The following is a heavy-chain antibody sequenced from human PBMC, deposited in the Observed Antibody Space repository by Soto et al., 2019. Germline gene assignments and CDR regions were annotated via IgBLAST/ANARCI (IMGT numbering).Heavy chain of an antibody. CDR1: GFTFSNYW. D-gene: IGHD2-2*01. CDR2: INSDGSVS. Sequence: EVQLVESGGGLVQPGGSLRLSCAASGFTFSNYWMYWVRQAPGKGLEWVSRINSDGSVSSYADSVKGRLTISRDNVKNTLYLQMDSLRAEDTAVYYCAKDLDSTNWGNWFDSWGQGTLVTVSS. J-gene: IGHJ5*01. CDR3: AKDLDSTNWGNWFDS. V-gene: IGHV3-74*01.